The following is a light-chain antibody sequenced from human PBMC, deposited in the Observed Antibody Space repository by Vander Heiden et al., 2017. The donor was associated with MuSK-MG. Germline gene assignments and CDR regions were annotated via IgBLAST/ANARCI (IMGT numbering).Light chain of an antibody. Sequence: QSALTQTPSLYASRGQAITISSTPTGSNFGLYESFSCYHQIPVKAPLVLLFKDNSRASEIYDRCSGSKAGGAASISISGLQPEDEGTSHCSKYTTNIGLLFGGGTNVTVL. CDR2: KDN. CDR3: SKYTTNIGLL. V-gene: IGLV2-14*03. J-gene: IGLJ2*01. CDR1: GSNFGLYES.